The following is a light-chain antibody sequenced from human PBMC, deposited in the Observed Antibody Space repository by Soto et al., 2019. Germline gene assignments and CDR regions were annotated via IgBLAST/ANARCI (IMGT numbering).Light chain of an antibody. CDR3: QQRSNWPLT. V-gene: IGKV3-11*01. Sequence: EIVLTQSPATLSLSPGERAKISCRASQSVSSYLAWYQQKPGQAPRLLIYDASNRATGIPARFSGSGSGTDFTLTISSLEPEDFAVYYCQQRSNWPLTFGGGTKVDIK. CDR1: QSVSSY. J-gene: IGKJ4*01. CDR2: DAS.